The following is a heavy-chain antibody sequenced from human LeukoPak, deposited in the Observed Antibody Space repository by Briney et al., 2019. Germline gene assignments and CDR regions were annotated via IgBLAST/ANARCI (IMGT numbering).Heavy chain of an antibody. Sequence: SETLSLTCTVSGGSISSFYWCWIRQPPGKGLEWIGYLYYSGSTNYNPSLKSRVTISVDTSKNQFSLKLSSVTAADTAVYYCARDLDRGPLPNFDLWGRGTLVTVSS. CDR3: ARDLDRGPLPNFDL. J-gene: IGHJ2*01. CDR2: LYYSGST. D-gene: IGHD3-10*01. V-gene: IGHV4-59*01. CDR1: GGSISSFY.